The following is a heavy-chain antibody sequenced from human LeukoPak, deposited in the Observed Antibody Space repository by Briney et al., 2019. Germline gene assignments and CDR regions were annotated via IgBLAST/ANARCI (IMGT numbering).Heavy chain of an antibody. V-gene: IGHV3-48*02. J-gene: IGHJ6*02. CDR3: AKVIRGGHGMDV. CDR1: GFTFSSFG. CDR2: ISDSSSLT. D-gene: IGHD3-10*01. Sequence: PGGSLRLSCAASGFTFSSFGMNWVRQAPGKGLEWVSYISDSSSLTYYADSVKGRFTISRDNAKNSLSLQLNSLRDEDTAVYLCAKVIRGGHGMDVWGQGTTVTVSS.